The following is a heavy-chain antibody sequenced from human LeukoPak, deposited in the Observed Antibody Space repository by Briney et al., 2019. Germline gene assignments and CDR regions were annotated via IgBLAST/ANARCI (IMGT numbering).Heavy chain of an antibody. CDR2: IVGSGDDT. CDR3: ANAIAVAGTGFDY. CDR1: GFTFSNYA. Sequence: GGSLRLSCAASGFTFSNYALNWVRQAPGKGLEWVSLIVGSGDDTYYADSVKGRFTISRDNSKNVLYVQMNSLRAEDTAVYYCANAIAVAGTGFDYWGQGTLVTVSS. J-gene: IGHJ4*02. D-gene: IGHD6-19*01. V-gene: IGHV3-23*01.